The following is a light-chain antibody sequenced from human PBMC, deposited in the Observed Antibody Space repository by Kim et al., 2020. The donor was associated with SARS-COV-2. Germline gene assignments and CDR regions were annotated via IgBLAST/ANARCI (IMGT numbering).Light chain of an antibody. CDR2: GAS. Sequence: EIVMTQSPATLSVSPGERATLSCRASQSVSSNLAWYQQKPGQAPRLLIYGASTRATGIPARFSGSGSGTEFTLTISSLQSEDFAVYYCQQYNNWPGYTFGQGTKLE. V-gene: IGKV3D-15*01. CDR3: QQYNNWPGYT. CDR1: QSVSSN. J-gene: IGKJ2*01.